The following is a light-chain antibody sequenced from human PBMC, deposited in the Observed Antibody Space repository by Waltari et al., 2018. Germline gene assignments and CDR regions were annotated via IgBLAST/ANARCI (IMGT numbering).Light chain of an antibody. V-gene: IGLV2-23*01. Sequence: QSALTQPASVSGSPGQSITISCTGTSSDVGTYNLVSWYQHHPGKAPKLRIYESTKRPSGVSNWFSGSKSGNTASLTISGLQAEDEADYYCCSFAGSSPHVVFGGGTKLTVL. CDR3: CSFAGSSPHVV. CDR1: SSDVGTYNL. CDR2: EST. J-gene: IGLJ2*01.